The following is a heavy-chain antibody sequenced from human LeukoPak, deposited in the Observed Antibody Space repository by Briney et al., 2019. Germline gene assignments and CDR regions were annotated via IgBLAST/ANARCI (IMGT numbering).Heavy chain of an antibody. Sequence: PGGSLRLSCAASGFTFSSYSMNWVRQAPGKGLEWVSYISSSSSTIYYADSVKGRFTISRDNAKNSLYLQMNSLRAEDTAVYYCARAYSSSWDDYYYYMDVWGKGTTVTVSS. CDR2: ISSSSSTI. D-gene: IGHD6-13*01. J-gene: IGHJ6*03. V-gene: IGHV3-48*01. CDR1: GFTFSSYS. CDR3: ARAYSSSWDDYYYYMDV.